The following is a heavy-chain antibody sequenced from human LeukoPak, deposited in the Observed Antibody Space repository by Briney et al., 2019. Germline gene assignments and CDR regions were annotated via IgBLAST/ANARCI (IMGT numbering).Heavy chain of an antibody. D-gene: IGHD4-17*01. CDR2: IYHSGST. CDR3: ARTTTVVTPFDY. CDR1: GGSFSGYY. Sequence: PSETLSLTCAVYGGSFSGYYWSWIRQPPGEGLEWIGYIYHSGSTNYNPSLKSRVTISVDRSKNQFSLKLTSVTAADTAVYYCARTTTVVTPFDYWGQGTLATVSS. V-gene: IGHV4-59*01. J-gene: IGHJ4*02.